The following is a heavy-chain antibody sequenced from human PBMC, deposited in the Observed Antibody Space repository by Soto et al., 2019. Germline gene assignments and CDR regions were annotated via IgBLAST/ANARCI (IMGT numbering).Heavy chain of an antibody. J-gene: IGHJ6*04. CDR2: ISAYNGNT. V-gene: IGHV1-18*01. CDR1: GYTSTSYG. Sequence: ASVKVSCKASGYTSTSYGISWGGQAPGQGLEWMGWISAYNGNTNYAQKLQGRVTMTTDTSTSTAYMELRSLRSDDTAVYYCARDPITATTSTIWHGGMNGWDKGTTVTVSS. CDR3: ARDPITATTSTIWHGGMNG. D-gene: IGHD1-7*01.